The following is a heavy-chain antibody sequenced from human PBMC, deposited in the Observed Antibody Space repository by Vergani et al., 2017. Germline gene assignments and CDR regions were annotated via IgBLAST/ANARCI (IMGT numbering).Heavy chain of an antibody. CDR1: GFTFSSYA. Sequence: EVQLLESGGGLVQPGGSLRLSCVVSGFTFSSYAMSWVRQAPGKGLEWVSTVSGNGANTYYADSVKGRFTISRDNFKNTLYLQMNSLRAEDTAVYYCAKWDSSGYPYYYYYYMDVWGKGTTVTVSS. D-gene: IGHD3-22*01. J-gene: IGHJ6*03. V-gene: IGHV3-23*01. CDR2: VSGNGANT. CDR3: AKWDSSGYPYYYYYYMDV.